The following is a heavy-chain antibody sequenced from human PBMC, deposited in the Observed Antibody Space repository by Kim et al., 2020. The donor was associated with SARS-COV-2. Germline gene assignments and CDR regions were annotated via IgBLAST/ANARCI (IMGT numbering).Heavy chain of an antibody. CDR1: GGSFSGYY. Sequence: SETLSLTCAVYGGSFSGYYWSWIRQPPGKGLEWIGEINHSGSTNYNPSLKSRVTISVDTSKNQFSLKLSSVTAADTAVYYCASRSSSSLNAFDIWGQGTMVTVSS. D-gene: IGHD6-13*01. CDR2: INHSGST. V-gene: IGHV4-34*01. J-gene: IGHJ3*02. CDR3: ASRSSSSLNAFDI.